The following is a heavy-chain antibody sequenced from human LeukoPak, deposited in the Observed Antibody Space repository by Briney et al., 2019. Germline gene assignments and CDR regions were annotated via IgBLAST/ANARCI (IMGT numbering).Heavy chain of an antibody. CDR2: IYYSGST. J-gene: IGHJ4*02. CDR3: AVRRKHTYYYDSSG. Sequence: SSETLSLSCTVSGGSISSSSYYWGWIRQPPGKGLEWIGSIYYSGSTYYNPSRKSRVTISVDTSKNQFSLKLSSVTDADTAVDYCAVRRKHTYYYDSSGWGWGTLVTVSS. V-gene: IGHV4-39*01. CDR1: GGSISSSSYY. D-gene: IGHD3-22*01.